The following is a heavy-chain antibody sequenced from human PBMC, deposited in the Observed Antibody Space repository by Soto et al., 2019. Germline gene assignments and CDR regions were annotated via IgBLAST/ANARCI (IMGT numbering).Heavy chain of an antibody. J-gene: IGHJ4*02. CDR2: ISGSGGST. Sequence: EVQLLESGGGLVQPGGSLRLSCAASGFTFSSYAMSWVRQAPGKGLEWVSAISGSGGSTYYADSVKGRFTISRDNSKNTLYLQMNSLRAEDTAVYYCAKSVDHKKTRGFNGFDYWGQGTLVTVSS. CDR1: GFTFSSYA. CDR3: AKSVDHKKTRGFNGFDY. V-gene: IGHV3-23*01. D-gene: IGHD3-10*01.